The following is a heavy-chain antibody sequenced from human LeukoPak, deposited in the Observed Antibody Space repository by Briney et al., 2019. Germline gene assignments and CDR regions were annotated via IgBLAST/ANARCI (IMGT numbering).Heavy chain of an antibody. J-gene: IGHJ4*02. D-gene: IGHD3-10*01. V-gene: IGHV4-30-2*01. CDR2: IYHSGST. CDR3: ARVLLWFGIDY. Sequence: PSETLSLTCTVSGGSISSGGYYWSWIRQPPGKGLEWIGYIYHSGSTYYNPSLKSRVTISVDRSKNQFSLKLSSVTAADTAVYYCARVLLWFGIDYWGQGTLVTVSS. CDR1: GGSISSGGYY.